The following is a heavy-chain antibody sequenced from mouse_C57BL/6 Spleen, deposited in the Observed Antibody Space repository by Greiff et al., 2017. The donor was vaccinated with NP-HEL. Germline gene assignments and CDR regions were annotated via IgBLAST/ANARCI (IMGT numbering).Heavy chain of an antibody. CDR1: GYSFTSYY. Sequence: QVQLQQSGPELVKPGASVKISCKASGYSFTSYYIHWVKQRPGQGLEWIGWIYPGSGNTKYNEKFKSKATLTADKASSTAYMQLSSLTSDDSAVDYCAREGSFLFDYWGQGTPLTVSS. CDR3: AREGSFLFDY. V-gene: IGHV1-66*01. J-gene: IGHJ2*01. CDR2: IYPGSGNT.